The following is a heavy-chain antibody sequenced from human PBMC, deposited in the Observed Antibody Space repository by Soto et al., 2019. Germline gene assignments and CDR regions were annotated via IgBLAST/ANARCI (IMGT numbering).Heavy chain of an antibody. CDR3: SKDGSSSTLGAIGLICSSVP. CDR2: ISAYNGNT. V-gene: IGHV1-18*04. CDR1: GYTFTSYG. J-gene: IGHJ5*02. Sequence: ASVKVSWKSSGYTFTSYGISWVRQAPGQGLERMGWISAYNGNTNYAQKLQGRVTMTTDTSTSTAYMELRSLRSDDTAVYYCSKDGSSSTLGAIGLICSSVPSDQGTLLTVSS. D-gene: IGHD2-2*01.